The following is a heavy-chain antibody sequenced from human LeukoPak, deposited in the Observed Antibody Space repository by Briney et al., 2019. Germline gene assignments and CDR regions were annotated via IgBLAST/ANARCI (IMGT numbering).Heavy chain of an antibody. CDR3: AKADYDSSGWYFDY. Sequence: GGSLRPSCAASGFTFSSYAMSWVRQAPGKGLEWVSAISGSGGSTYYADSVKGRFTISRDNSKNTLYLQMNSLRAEDTAVYYCAKADYDSSGWYFDYWGQGTLVTVSS. CDR2: ISGSGGST. CDR1: GFTFSSYA. J-gene: IGHJ4*02. V-gene: IGHV3-23*01. D-gene: IGHD3-22*01.